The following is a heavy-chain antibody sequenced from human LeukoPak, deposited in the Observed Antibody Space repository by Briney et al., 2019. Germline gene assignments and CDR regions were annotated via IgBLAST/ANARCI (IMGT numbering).Heavy chain of an antibody. CDR3: ARGTVTTVDP. D-gene: IGHD4-17*01. CDR2: INSDGGST. Sequence: GGSLRLSCAASGFTFSSYWMYWVRQAPGKGLVWVSRINSDGGSTSYADSVKGRFTISRDNAKNTLYLQMNSLRPEDTAVYYCARGTVTTVDPWGQGTLVTVSS. V-gene: IGHV3-74*01. CDR1: GFTFSSYW. J-gene: IGHJ5*02.